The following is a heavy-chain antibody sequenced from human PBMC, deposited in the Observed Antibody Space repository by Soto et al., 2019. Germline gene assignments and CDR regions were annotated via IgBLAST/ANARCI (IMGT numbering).Heavy chain of an antibody. CDR1: GYTFTSYG. Sequence: ASVKVSCKASGYTFTSYGISWVRQAPGQGLEWMGWISAYNGNTNYAQKLQGRVTMTTDTSTSTAYMELRSLRSDDTAVYYCATDWNKLNYGDYPAGFAYWGQRTLVTVSS. CDR2: ISAYNGNT. J-gene: IGHJ4*02. D-gene: IGHD4-17*01. CDR3: ATDWNKLNYGDYPAGFAY. V-gene: IGHV1-18*01.